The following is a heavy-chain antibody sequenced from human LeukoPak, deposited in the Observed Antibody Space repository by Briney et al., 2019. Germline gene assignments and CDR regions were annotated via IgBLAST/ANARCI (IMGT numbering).Heavy chain of an antibody. CDR3: ARLYGDYALDF. CDR1: GYTFTSYW. Sequence: GESLKISCKGSGYTFTSYWINWVRQMPGKGLEWMGIIYPGESETRYSPSFQGQVTISADKSITTVYLQWSSLKASDTAMYYCARLYGDYALDFWGQGTLVTVSS. D-gene: IGHD4-17*01. V-gene: IGHV5-51*01. CDR2: IYPGESET. J-gene: IGHJ4*02.